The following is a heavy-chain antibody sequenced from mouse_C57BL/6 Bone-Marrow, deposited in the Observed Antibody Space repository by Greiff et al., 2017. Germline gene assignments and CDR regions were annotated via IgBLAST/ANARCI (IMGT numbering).Heavy chain of an antibody. Sequence: VKLQESGAELVKPGASVKLSCKASGYTFTSYWMHWVKQRPGQGLEWIGMIHPNSGSTNYNEKFKSKATLTVDKSSSTAYMQLSSLTSEDSAVYYCARGLLGRAYWGQGTLVTVSA. CDR3: ARGLLGRAY. CDR1: GYTFTSYW. D-gene: IGHD4-1*01. J-gene: IGHJ3*01. V-gene: IGHV1-64*01. CDR2: IHPNSGST.